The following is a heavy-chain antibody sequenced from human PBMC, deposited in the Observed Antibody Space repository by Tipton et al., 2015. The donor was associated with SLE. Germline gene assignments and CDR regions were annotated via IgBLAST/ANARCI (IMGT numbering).Heavy chain of an antibody. Sequence: TLFLTCTVSGGSISSSSYYWGWIRQPPGKGLEWIGSIYYSGSTYYNPSLKSRVTISVDTSKNQFSLKVNSVTAADTAVYYCARGYYYYMDVWGKGTTVTVSS. CDR3: ARGYYYYMDV. CDR1: GGSISSSSYY. V-gene: IGHV4-39*07. J-gene: IGHJ6*03. CDR2: IYYSGST.